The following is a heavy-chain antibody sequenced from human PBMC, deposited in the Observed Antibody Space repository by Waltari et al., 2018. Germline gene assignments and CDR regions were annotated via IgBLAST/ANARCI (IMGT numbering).Heavy chain of an antibody. J-gene: IGHJ4*02. CDR1: GFIFSSYW. D-gene: IGHD1-1*01. CDR3: VRDASWNIDY. CDR2: IKGYGSFT. Sequence: VQLVESGGGLVQPGGSLRLSCAASGFIFSSYWMHWVRQVPGKGLVLISRIKGYGSFTDYADSVRGRFTIARDNAKTTLYLQMNSLGAEDTAVYFCVRDASWNIDYWGQGTLVTVSS. V-gene: IGHV3-74*01.